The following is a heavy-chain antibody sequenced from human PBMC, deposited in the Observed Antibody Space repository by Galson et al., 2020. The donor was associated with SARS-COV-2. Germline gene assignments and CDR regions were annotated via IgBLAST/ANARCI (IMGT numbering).Heavy chain of an antibody. V-gene: IGHV3-7*01. CDR2: IKLDGSEE. D-gene: IGHD3-16*01. Sequence: GGSLRLSCAASGFTFGAYWMTWVRQAPGKGLEWVANIKLDGSEENYVDSVKGRFAISRDNAKNSLYLQMNSLRAEDTAVYYCARASWERYLLIDYWGQGTLVTVSS. J-gene: IGHJ4*02. CDR1: GFTFGAYW. CDR3: ARASWERYLLIDY.